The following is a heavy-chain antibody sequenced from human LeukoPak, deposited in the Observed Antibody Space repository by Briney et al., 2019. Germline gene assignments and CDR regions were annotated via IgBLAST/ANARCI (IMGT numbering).Heavy chain of an antibody. J-gene: IGHJ4*02. V-gene: IGHV3-7*01. D-gene: IGHD6-13*01. CDR3: APTRGSSSWPFDY. CDR1: GFIFSSYW. Sequence: GGSLRLSCAASGFIFSSYWMHWVRQAPGKGLEWVANIKQDGSEKYYVDSVKGRFTISRDNAKNALYLQMNSLRAEDTAVYYCAPTRGSSSWPFDYWGQGTLVTVSS. CDR2: IKQDGSEK.